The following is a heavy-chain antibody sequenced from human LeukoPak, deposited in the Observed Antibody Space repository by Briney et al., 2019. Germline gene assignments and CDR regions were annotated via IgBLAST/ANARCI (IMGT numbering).Heavy chain of an antibody. V-gene: IGHV4-30-4*08. J-gene: IGHJ5*02. D-gene: IGHD2-2*01. Sequence: SETLSLTCTVSGGSISSGDYYWSWIRQPPGKGLEWIGYIYYSGSTYYNPSLKSRVTISVDTSKNQFSLKLSSVTAADTAVYYCAREDCSSTSCPLSGWFDPWGQGTLVTVSS. CDR1: GGSISSGDYY. CDR2: IYYSGST. CDR3: AREDCSSTSCPLSGWFDP.